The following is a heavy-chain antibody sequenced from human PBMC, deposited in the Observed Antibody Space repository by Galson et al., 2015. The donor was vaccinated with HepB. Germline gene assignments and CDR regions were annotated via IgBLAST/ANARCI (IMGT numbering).Heavy chain of an antibody. CDR3: ARGVVTNTYYYMDV. V-gene: IGHV3-48*01. J-gene: IGHJ6*03. CDR1: GFTFSSYS. CDR2: ISSSSSTI. Sequence: SCAASGFTFSSYSMNWVRQAPGKGLEWVSYISSSSSTIYYADSVKGRFTISRDNAKNSLYLQMNGLRAEDTAVYYCARGVVTNTYYYMDVWGKGTTVTVSS. D-gene: IGHD4-23*01.